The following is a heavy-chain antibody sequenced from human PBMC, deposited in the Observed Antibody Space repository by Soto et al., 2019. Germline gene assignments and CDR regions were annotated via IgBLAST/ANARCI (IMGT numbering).Heavy chain of an antibody. J-gene: IGHJ6*02. V-gene: IGHV4-39*01. Sequence: SETLSLTCTVSGGSISSSSYYWGWVRQPPGKGLEWIGNVYYGGSTYYNPSLKSRVTISVETSKSQFSLKLSSVTAADTAVYYCAGGDYYHSSGYYFYYYTMDVWGQGTTVTVSS. D-gene: IGHD3-22*01. CDR2: VYYGGST. CDR3: AGGDYYHSSGYYFYYYTMDV. CDR1: GGSISSSSYY.